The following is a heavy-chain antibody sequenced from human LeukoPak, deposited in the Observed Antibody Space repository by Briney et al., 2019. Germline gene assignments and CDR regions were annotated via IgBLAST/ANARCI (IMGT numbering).Heavy chain of an antibody. D-gene: IGHD3-22*01. CDR2: MNPNSGNT. CDR1: GYTFTSYD. Sequence: GASVKVSCKASGYTFTSYDINWVRQATGQGLEWMGWMNPNSGNTGYAQKFQGRVTITRNTSISTAYMELSSLRSEDTAVYYCAGYYDSSGYPTSGFDYWGQGTLVTVSS. CDR3: AGYYDSSGYPTSGFDY. J-gene: IGHJ4*02. V-gene: IGHV1-8*03.